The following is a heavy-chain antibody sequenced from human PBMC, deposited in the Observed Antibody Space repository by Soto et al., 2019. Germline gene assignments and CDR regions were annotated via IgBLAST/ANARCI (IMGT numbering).Heavy chain of an antibody. J-gene: IGHJ6*02. CDR3: ASDDVVAATGTRTYYYYYYGMDV. CDR1: GFTFSSYG. V-gene: IGHV3-33*01. D-gene: IGHD2-15*01. Sequence: QVQLVESGGGVVQPGRSLRLCCAASGFTFSSYGMHWVRQAPGKGLEWVAVIWYDGSNKYYADSVKGRFTISRDNSKNTLYLQMNSLRAEDTAVYYCASDDVVAATGTRTYYYYYYGMDVWGQGTTVTVSS. CDR2: IWYDGSNK.